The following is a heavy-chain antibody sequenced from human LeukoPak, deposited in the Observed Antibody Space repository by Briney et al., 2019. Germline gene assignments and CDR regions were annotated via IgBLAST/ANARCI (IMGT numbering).Heavy chain of an antibody. CDR1: GFHFSSYA. J-gene: IGHJ3*02. CDR2: ISYDGSNK. CDR3: ARSGRGLLDAFDI. V-gene: IGHV3-30-3*01. D-gene: IGHD2-15*01. Sequence: GGALRLSFAASGFHFSSYAMEWGRPAPGKGVGWGAVISYDGSNKYYADSVKGRFTISRDNSKNTLYLQMNSLRAEDTAVYYCARSGRGLLDAFDIWGQGTMVTVSS.